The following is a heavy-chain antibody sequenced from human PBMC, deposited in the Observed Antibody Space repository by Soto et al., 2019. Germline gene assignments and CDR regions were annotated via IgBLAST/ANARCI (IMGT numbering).Heavy chain of an antibody. CDR3: ARGLLGYCSSTSCYPPDAL. J-gene: IGHJ2*01. CDR1: GYTFTGYY. Sequence: QVQLVQSGAEVKKPGASVKVSCKASGYTFTGYYMHWVRQAPGQGLEWMGWINPNSGGTNYAQKFQGRVTMTRDTSISTAYMELSRLRSDDTAVYYCARGLLGYCSSTSCYPPDALWGRGTLVTVSS. CDR2: INPNSGGT. D-gene: IGHD2-2*01. V-gene: IGHV1-2*02.